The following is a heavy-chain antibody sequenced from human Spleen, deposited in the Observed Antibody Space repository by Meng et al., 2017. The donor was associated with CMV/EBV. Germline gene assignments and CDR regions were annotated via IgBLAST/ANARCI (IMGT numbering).Heavy chain of an antibody. CDR3: AGFGVTITNGMDV. D-gene: IGHD3-3*01. Sequence: GESLKISCAASGFTFSSYGMHWVRQAPGKGLEWVSSISTTSTYIYYSESVKGRFTISRDNAKNSLYLQMNSLRAEDTAVYYCAGFGVTITNGMDVWGQGTTVTVSS. J-gene: IGHJ6*02. CDR1: GFTFSSYG. CDR2: ISTTSTYI. V-gene: IGHV3-21*01.